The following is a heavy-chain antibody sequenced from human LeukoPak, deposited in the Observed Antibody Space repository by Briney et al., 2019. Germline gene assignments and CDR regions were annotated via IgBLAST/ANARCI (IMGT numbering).Heavy chain of an antibody. J-gene: IGHJ4*02. CDR1: GASINSDY. V-gene: IGHV4-4*07. Sequence: PSETLSLTCTVSGASINSDYWTWVRQVAGKGLEWIGRIFASGSTNYHPYLRSRITMSVDTSKNQFSLDLGSVTAADTGVYYCVRGWAPRGEKSSFASWGQGTLVTVSS. CDR3: VRGWAPRGEKSSFAS. D-gene: IGHD3-10*01. CDR2: IFASGST.